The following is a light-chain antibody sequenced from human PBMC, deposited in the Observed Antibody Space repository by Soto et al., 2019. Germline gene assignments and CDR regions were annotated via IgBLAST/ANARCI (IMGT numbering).Light chain of an antibody. CDR3: QQYKNWPRT. CDR2: AAS. CDR1: QGISSY. V-gene: IGKV1-8*01. Sequence: AIQLTQSQSSFSASTGDRVTITCRASQGISSYLAWYQQKPGKAPKLLIYAASTLQSGVPSRFSGSGSGTEFTLTISSLQSEDFAVYYCQQYKNWPRTFGQGTKVDIK. J-gene: IGKJ1*01.